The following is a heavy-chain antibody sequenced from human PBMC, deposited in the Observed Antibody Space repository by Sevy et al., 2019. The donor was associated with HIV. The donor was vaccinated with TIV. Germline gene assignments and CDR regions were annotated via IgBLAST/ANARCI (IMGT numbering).Heavy chain of an antibody. CDR2: ISSSGTK. CDR1: GFIFSDYNY. Sequence: GGSLRLSCAASGFIFSDYNYIIWIRQSPGKGLEWVSYISSSGTKYYRESVKGRFTLFRDNAKNSLYLQMNSLRVEDTALYYCVRLPKRCTSTSCPFDAFYMWGQGTMVTVSS. V-gene: IGHV3-11*01. D-gene: IGHD2-2*01. J-gene: IGHJ3*02. CDR3: VRLPKRCTSTSCPFDAFYM.